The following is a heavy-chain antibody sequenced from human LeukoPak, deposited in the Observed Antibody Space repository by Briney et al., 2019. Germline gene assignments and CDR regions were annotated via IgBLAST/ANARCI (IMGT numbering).Heavy chain of an antibody. Sequence: ASVKVSCKASGYTFTSYYMHWVRQAPGQGLEWMGIINPSGGSTSYAQKFQGRVTMTRDTSTSTVYMELSSLRSEDTAVYYCARVGYYDSSGYGARSYFDYWGQGTLVTVSS. CDR1: GYTFTSYY. CDR2: INPSGGST. J-gene: IGHJ4*02. D-gene: IGHD3-22*01. CDR3: ARVGYYDSSGYGARSYFDY. V-gene: IGHV1-46*01.